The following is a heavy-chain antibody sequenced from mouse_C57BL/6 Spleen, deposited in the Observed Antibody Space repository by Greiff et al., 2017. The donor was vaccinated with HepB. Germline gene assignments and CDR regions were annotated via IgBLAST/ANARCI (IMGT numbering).Heavy chain of an antibody. CDR2: IDPENGDT. Sequence: VQLQQSGAELVRPGASVKLSCTASGFNIKDDYMHWVKQRPEQGLEWIGWIDPENGDTEYASKFQGKATITADTSSNTAYLQLSSLTSEDTAVYYCTTAEFGYWGQGTLVTVSA. J-gene: IGHJ3*01. CDR1: GFNIKDDY. V-gene: IGHV14-4*01. CDR3: TTAEFGY.